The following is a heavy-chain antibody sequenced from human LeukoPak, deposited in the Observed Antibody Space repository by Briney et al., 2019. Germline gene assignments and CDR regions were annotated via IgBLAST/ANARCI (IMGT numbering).Heavy chain of an antibody. CDR2: IYYSGRT. CDR1: GASISSSGYY. CDR3: ARRYSNYFIDY. V-gene: IGHV4-39*01. D-gene: IGHD4-11*01. Sequence: SETLSLTCTVSGASISSSGYYWVWIRQPPGKGLEWIGSIYYSGRTYYNPSLKSRVTISVDTPKNQFSLKLSSVTAADTAVYYCARRYSNYFIDYWGQGTLVTVSS. J-gene: IGHJ4*02.